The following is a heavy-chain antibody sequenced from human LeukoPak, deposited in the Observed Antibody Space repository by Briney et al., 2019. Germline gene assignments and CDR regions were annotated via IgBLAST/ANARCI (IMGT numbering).Heavy chain of an antibody. D-gene: IGHD3-16*02. V-gene: IGHV3-30*18. CDR3: AKHPGGFTGIVNYYYMDV. J-gene: IGHJ6*03. CDR1: GFTFSTYG. CDR2: ISFGENNK. Sequence: GGSLRLSCEASGFTFSTYGMHWVRQAPGKGLEWVAIISFGENNKYYADSVKGRFTISRDNSKNTLYLQMNSLRLEDTAVYYCAKHPGGFTGIVNYYYMDVWGEGTTVTVSS.